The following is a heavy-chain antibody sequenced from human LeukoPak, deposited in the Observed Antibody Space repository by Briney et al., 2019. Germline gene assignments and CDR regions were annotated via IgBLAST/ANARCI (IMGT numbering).Heavy chain of an antibody. J-gene: IGHJ6*02. CDR1: GFTFSSYA. V-gene: IGHV3-21*01. CDR2: ISSSSSYI. Sequence: GGSLRLSCAASGFTFSSYAMNWVRQAPGKGLEWVSSISSSSSYIYYADSVKGRFTISRDNAKNSLYLQMNSLRAEDTAVYYCASSYDSSGYGNFYYYYGMDVWGQGTTVTVSS. D-gene: IGHD3-22*01. CDR3: ASSYDSSGYGNFYYYYGMDV.